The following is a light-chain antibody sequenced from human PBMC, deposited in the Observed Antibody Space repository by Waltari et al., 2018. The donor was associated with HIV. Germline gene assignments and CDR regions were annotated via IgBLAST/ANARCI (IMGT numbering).Light chain of an antibody. CDR1: STNIGSNP. CDR3: ATWDDRLNAWV. CDR2: INN. Sequence: QSVLTQPPAAAGDPGQRATISCSGRSTNIGSNPVNWYQQLPGTAPNLLIYINNQRPSGVPDRLSGSRSGTSASLAISELQSEDEADYYCATWDDRLNAWVFGGGTKLTVL. J-gene: IGLJ3*02. V-gene: IGLV1-44*01.